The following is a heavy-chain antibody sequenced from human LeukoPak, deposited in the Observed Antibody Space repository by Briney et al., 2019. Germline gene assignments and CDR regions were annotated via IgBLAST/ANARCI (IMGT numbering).Heavy chain of an antibody. D-gene: IGHD2-2*01. Sequence: SETLSLTCTVSGGSISSYYWSWIRQPPGKGLEWIGYIYYSGSTNYNPSLKSRVTISVDTSKNQFSLKLSSVTAADTAVYYCAIGYCSSTSCSGLYYYYMDVWGQGTLVTVSS. CDR1: GGSISSYY. V-gene: IGHV4-59*01. J-gene: IGHJ6*03. CDR2: IYYSGST. CDR3: AIGYCSSTSCSGLYYYYMDV.